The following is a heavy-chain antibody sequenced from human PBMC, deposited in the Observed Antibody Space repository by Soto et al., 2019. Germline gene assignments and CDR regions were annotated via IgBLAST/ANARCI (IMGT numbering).Heavy chain of an antibody. CDR3: AGALENPYFYYGLDV. V-gene: IGHV4-31*03. Sequence: TLSLTCTVSGGSISSGGYYWSWIRQHPGKGLEWIGYIYYSGSTYYNPSLKSRVTISVDTSKNQFSLKLSSVTAADTAVYYCAGALENPYFYYGLDVWGQGTTVTVSS. CDR1: GGSISSGGYY. D-gene: IGHD1-1*01. CDR2: IYYSGST. J-gene: IGHJ6*02.